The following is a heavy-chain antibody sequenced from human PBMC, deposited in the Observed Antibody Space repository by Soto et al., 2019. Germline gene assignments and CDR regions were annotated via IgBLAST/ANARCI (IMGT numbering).Heavy chain of an antibody. CDR1: GFTFSSYA. Sequence: EVQLLESGGGLVQSGGSLRLSCAASGFTFSSYAMSWVRQAPGKGLEWVSAISGSGGSTYYADSVKGRFTISRDNSKNTLYLQMNSLRTEDTAVYYCAKGPDIVVVPAASWFDPWGQGTLVTVSS. V-gene: IGHV3-23*01. CDR2: ISGSGGST. CDR3: AKGPDIVVVPAASWFDP. J-gene: IGHJ5*02. D-gene: IGHD2-2*01.